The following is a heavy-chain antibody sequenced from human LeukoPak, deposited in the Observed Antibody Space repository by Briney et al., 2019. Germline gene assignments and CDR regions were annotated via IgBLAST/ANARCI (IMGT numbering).Heavy chain of an antibody. CDR1: GGSISSYN. CDR3: ARTPGYSGSYYVDY. Sequence: SETLSLTCTVSGGSISSYNWSWIRQPPGKGLEWIGYIYYSGSTNYNPSLKSRVTISVDTSKNQFSLKLSSLTAADTAVYYCARTPGYSGSYYVDYWGQGTLVTVSS. V-gene: IGHV4-59*01. CDR2: IYYSGST. J-gene: IGHJ4*02. D-gene: IGHD1-26*01.